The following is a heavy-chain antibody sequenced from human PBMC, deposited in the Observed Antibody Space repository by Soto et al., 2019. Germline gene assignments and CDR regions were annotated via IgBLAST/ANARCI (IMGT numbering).Heavy chain of an antibody. J-gene: IGHJ6*02. CDR2: IGVDGDT. CDR1: GFSFSNYD. D-gene: IGHD3-16*01. CDR3: VRDGGYYGLDV. Sequence: EVQLVESGGGLVQPGGSLRLSCAASGFSFSNYDMHWVRQATGKGLEWVSLIGVDGDTYYPDSVKGRFTISRENAKNSLYLQINSLRAGDTAIYYCVRDGGYYGLDVWGQGATVTVSS. V-gene: IGHV3-13*01.